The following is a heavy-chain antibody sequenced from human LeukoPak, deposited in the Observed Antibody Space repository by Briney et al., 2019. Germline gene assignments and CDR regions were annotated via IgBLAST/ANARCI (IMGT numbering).Heavy chain of an antibody. CDR1: GISFSDYY. CDR2: ISGSGDTI. CDR3: TRGVSMAI. J-gene: IGHJ4*02. V-gene: IGHV3-11*04. Sequence: PGGSLRLSCAASGISFSDYYMSWIRQAPGKGLEWIAYISGSGDTIKYADFVEGRFTISRDNAKRSVYLEMNSLTDEDTALYFCTRGVSMAIWSQGTLVTVSS. D-gene: IGHD5-24*01.